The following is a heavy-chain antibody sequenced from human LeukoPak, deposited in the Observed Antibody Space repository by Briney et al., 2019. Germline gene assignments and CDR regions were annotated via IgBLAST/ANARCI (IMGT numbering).Heavy chain of an antibody. CDR1: GYTFTGYY. D-gene: IGHD6-25*01. Sequence: GASVKVSCKASGYTFTGYYMHWVRQAPGQGLEWMGRINPNSGGTNYAQKFQGRVTMTRDTSISTAYMELSRLRSDDTAAYYCARVERLREGLTFDYWGQGTLVTVSS. V-gene: IGHV1-2*06. CDR2: INPNSGGT. J-gene: IGHJ4*02. CDR3: ARVERLREGLTFDY.